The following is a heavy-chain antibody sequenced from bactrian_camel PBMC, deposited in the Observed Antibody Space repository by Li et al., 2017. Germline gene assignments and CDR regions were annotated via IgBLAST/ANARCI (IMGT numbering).Heavy chain of an antibody. J-gene: IGHJ4*01. CDR1: GVATQRYC. V-gene: IGHV3S31*01. CDR3: AADLTLPCVHKMVARVADY. D-gene: IGHD2*01. Sequence: VQLVESGGGSVQAGGSLRLSCVASGVATQRYCMGWFRQVAGKGREDVAIVDDDGDPTYAPSVRGRFNISKDNAKMTLFLEVNNLKPEDTAMYYCAADLTLPCVHKMVARVADYWGQGTQVTVS. CDR2: VDDDGDPT.